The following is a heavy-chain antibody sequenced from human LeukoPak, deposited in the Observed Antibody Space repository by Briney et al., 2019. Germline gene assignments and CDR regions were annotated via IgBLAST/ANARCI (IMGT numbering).Heavy chain of an antibody. D-gene: IGHD3-22*01. V-gene: IGHV4-4*07. CDR2: IYTSGST. CDR1: GGSISSYY. CDR3: ARDLASSGYLD. Sequence: SSETLSLTCTVSGGSISSYYWSWIRQPAGKGLEWIGRIYTSGSTNYNPSLKSRVTMSVDTSKNQSSLKLSSVTAADTAVYYCARDLASSGYLDWGQGTLVTVSS. J-gene: IGHJ4*02.